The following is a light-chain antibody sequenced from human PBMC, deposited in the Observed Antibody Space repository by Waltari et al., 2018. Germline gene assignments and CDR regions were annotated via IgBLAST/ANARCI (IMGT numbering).Light chain of an antibody. CDR1: SSDVGASNY. V-gene: IGLV2-14*03. CDR3: SSYTTSNTFVL. J-gene: IGLJ2*01. Sequence: QSALTQPASVSGSPGQSITISCIGTSSDVGASNYVSWYKQYPGKAPHLIIFDFSKRPSGVSNRFSASKSANTASLTISGLQAEDEADYYCSSYTTSNTFVLFGGGTKLTVL. CDR2: DFS.